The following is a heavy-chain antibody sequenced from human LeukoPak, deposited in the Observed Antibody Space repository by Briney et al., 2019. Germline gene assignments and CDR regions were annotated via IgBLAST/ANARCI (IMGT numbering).Heavy chain of an antibody. J-gene: IGHJ3*02. D-gene: IGHD5-18*01. CDR2: ISSSGTSI. CDR3: ARLDTVNAFDI. Sequence: GGSLRLSCAASGFTFSNYEMNWVRQAPGKGLEWVSYISSSGTSIYYADSVKGRFTISRDNAKNSLYLQMNSLRSEDTAVYYCARLDTVNAFDIWGQGTMVTVSS. V-gene: IGHV3-48*03. CDR1: GFTFSNYE.